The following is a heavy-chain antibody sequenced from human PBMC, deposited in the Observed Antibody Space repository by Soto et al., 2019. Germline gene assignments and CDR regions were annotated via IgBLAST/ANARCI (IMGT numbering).Heavy chain of an antibody. J-gene: IGHJ5*02. CDR3: AKERGDSRGYVNWFDP. Sequence: QVQLVESGGGVVQPGRSLRLSCAASGFTFSSYGMHWVRQAPGKGLEWVAVISYDGSNKYYADSVKGRFTISRDNSKNTLYLQMNSLRAEDTAVYYCAKERGDSRGYVNWFDPWGQGTLVTVSS. CDR2: ISYDGSNK. D-gene: IGHD3-22*01. V-gene: IGHV3-30*18. CDR1: GFTFSSYG.